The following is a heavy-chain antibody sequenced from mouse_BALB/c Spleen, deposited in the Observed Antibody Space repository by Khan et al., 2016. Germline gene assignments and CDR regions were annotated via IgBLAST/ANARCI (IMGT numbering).Heavy chain of an antibody. Sequence: EVELVESGGGLVKPGGSLKLSCAASGFTFSDYYMYWVRQTPEKRLEWVATMSDGGAYTYYPDSVMGRFTISRDNAKNNLYLQMSSLKSEDTAMYSHEVTQGNSGYFDVWGVQTTVTVSS. D-gene: IGHD2-5*01. CDR3: EVTQGNSGYFDV. V-gene: IGHV5-4*02. CDR1: GFTFSDYY. CDR2: MSDGGAYT. J-gene: IGHJ1*01.